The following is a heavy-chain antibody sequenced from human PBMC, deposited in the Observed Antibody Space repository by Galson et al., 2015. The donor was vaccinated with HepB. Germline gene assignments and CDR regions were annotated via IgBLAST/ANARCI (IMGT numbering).Heavy chain of an antibody. D-gene: IGHD3-9*01. V-gene: IGHV3-15*01. CDR3: TTAINYDILTGFLDDAFDI. J-gene: IGHJ3*02. Sequence: SLRLSCAASGFTFSNAWMSWVRQAPGKGLEWVGRIKSKTDGGTTDYAAPVKGRFTISRDDSKNTLYLQMNSLKTEDTAVYYCTTAINYDILTGFLDDAFDIWGQGTMVTVSS. CDR1: GFTFSNAW. CDR2: IKSKTDGGTT.